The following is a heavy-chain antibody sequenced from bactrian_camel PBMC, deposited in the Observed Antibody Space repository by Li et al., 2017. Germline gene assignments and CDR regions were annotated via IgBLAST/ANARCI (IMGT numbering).Heavy chain of an antibody. CDR1: GFVFEDAD. J-gene: IGHJ6*01. CDR3: ATGGVWGSDFAY. V-gene: IGHV3S53*01. Sequence: HVQLVESGGGSVHAGGSLRLACKASGFVFEDADMGWQRLTPGRNCEVISTINTRGTTTYADSVVGRFTVSGDNVKNTVYLQMNSLKSEDTALYYCATGGVWGSDFAYWGQGTQVTVS. D-gene: IGHD7*01. CDR2: INTRGTT.